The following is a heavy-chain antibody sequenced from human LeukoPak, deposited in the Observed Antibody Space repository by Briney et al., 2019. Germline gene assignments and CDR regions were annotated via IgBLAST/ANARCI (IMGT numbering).Heavy chain of an antibody. CDR3: ATEDPPGIAARGAKPFVY. CDR1: GYTLTELS. D-gene: IGHD6-13*01. Sequence: ASVKVSCKVSGYTLTELSMHWVRQAPGKGLEWMGGFDPEDGETIYAQKFQGRVTMTEDTSTDTAYMELSSLRSEDTAVYYCATEDPPGIAARGAKPFVYWGQGTLVTVSS. J-gene: IGHJ4*02. V-gene: IGHV1-24*01. CDR2: FDPEDGET.